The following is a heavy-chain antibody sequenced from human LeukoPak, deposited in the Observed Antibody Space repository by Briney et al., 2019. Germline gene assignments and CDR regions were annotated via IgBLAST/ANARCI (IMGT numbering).Heavy chain of an antibody. D-gene: IGHD6-13*01. Sequence: ASVKVSCKASGYTFTSYGISWVRQAPGQGLEWMGWITSYNGNTKYAQQLQGRVTMTTDTSTGTAYMELRSLRSDDTAVYYCARAGAAAGTPFDYWGQGTLVTVSS. CDR1: GYTFTSYG. CDR3: ARAGAAAGTPFDY. J-gene: IGHJ4*02. V-gene: IGHV1-18*01. CDR2: ITSYNGNT.